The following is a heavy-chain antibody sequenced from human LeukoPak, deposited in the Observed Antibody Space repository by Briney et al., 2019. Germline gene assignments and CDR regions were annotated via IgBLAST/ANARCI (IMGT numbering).Heavy chain of an antibody. J-gene: IGHJ4*02. CDR2: IIPIFGTA. CDR1: GNSISNYA. Sequence: ASVKVSCKASGNSISNYAVSWVRQAPGQGLEWMGGIIPIFGTANYAQKFQGRVTITADESTSTAYMELSSLRSEDTAVYYCARAAAADIAPFDYWGQGTLVTVSS. V-gene: IGHV1-69*13. CDR3: ARAAAADIAPFDY. D-gene: IGHD6-13*01.